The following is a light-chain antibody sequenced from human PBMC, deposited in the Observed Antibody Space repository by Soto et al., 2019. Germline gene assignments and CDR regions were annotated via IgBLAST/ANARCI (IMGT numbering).Light chain of an antibody. J-gene: IGKJ5*01. Sequence: EVVLTQYPGTLSLSPGDGATLSCRASQGVSSSLAWYQQKPGQAPRLLIYGASSRATGIPGRFSGSGSGTDFTLSISRLEPEDFAVYSCQQYGSSPITFGQGTRLEIK. CDR3: QQYGSSPIT. CDR2: GAS. CDR1: QGVSSS. V-gene: IGKV3-20*01.